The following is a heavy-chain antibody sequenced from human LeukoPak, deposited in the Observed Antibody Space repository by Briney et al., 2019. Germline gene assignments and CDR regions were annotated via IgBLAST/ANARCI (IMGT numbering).Heavy chain of an antibody. V-gene: IGHV1-18*01. CDR2: ISAYNGNT. J-gene: IGHJ4*02. Sequence: ASVKVSCKASGYTFTSYGISWVRQAPGQGLEWMGWISAYNGNTNYAQKLQGRVTMTTDTSTSTAYMELRSLRSDDTAVYYCARKTETVGYSSGWYYFDYWGQGTLVTVSS. CDR1: GYTFTSYG. D-gene: IGHD6-19*01. CDR3: ARKTETVGYSSGWYYFDY.